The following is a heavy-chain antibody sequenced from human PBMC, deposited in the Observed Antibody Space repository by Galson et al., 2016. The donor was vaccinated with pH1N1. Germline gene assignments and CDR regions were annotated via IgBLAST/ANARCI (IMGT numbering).Heavy chain of an antibody. D-gene: IGHD4-11*01. J-gene: IGHJ4*02. V-gene: IGHV3-23*01. CDR3: AKGGHYSSFDY. CDR1: GLTFSSYA. Sequence: SLRLSCAASGLTFSSYAMSWVRQAPGKGLEWVSTISGSGFTTFFADPVKGRFTISRDNSKNTFHLQLNSLRAEDTAIYYCAKGGHYSSFDYWGQGALVTVSS. CDR2: ISGSGFTT.